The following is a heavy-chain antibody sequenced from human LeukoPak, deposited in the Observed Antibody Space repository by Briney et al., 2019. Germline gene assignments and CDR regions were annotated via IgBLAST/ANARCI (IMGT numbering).Heavy chain of an antibody. D-gene: IGHD6-6*01. V-gene: IGHV4-34*01. CDR1: GGSFSGYY. CDR2: ISHSGST. CDR3: ATASIAARYYYYYYMDV. J-gene: IGHJ6*03. Sequence: SETLSLTCAVYGGSFSGYYWSWLRQPPGKGLEWIGEISHSGSTNYNPSLKSRVTISVDTSKTQFSLKLSSVTAADTAVYYCATASIAARYYYYYYMDVWGKGTTVTVSS.